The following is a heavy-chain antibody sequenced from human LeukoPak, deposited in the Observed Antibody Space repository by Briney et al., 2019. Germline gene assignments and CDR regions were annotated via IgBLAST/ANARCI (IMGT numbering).Heavy chain of an antibody. V-gene: IGHV4-4*07. CDR3: ARDLYCSSTSCYTSWYFDL. CDR1: GGSISSSY. J-gene: IGHJ2*01. D-gene: IGHD2-2*02. CDR2: IYTSGST. Sequence: SETLCLTCSVPGGSISSSYWSWIRQPAGKGLEWIGRIYTSGSTNYNPSLKSRVTMSVDTSKNKFSLKLSSVTAADTAVYYCARDLYCSSTSCYTSWYFDLWGRGTLVTVSS.